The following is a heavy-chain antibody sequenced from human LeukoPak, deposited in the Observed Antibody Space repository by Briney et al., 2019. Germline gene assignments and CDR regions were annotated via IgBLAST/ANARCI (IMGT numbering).Heavy chain of an antibody. CDR3: GRAFPPLRTSSAGDL. V-gene: IGHV3-21*06. CDR2: ISGRSSHT. Sequence: GGSLRLSCSASGFTFSDYDMNWIRQAPGKGLEWISAISGRSSHTYYGDSVKGRFSISRDNAKNLLFLQMNGLGAEDTAVYYCGRAFPPLRTSSAGDLWGQGTLVTVSS. J-gene: IGHJ4*02. D-gene: IGHD3-16*01. CDR1: GFTFSDYD.